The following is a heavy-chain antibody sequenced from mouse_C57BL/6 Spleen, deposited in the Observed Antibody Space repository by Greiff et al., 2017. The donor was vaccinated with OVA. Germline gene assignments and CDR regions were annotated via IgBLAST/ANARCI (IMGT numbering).Heavy chain of an antibody. V-gene: IGHV1-69*01. CDR1: GYTFTSYW. J-gene: IGHJ4*01. CDR3: ARGSDGYDAMDY. D-gene: IGHD2-3*01. CDR2: IDPSDSYT. Sequence: VQLQQSGAELVMPGASVKLSCKASGYTFTSYWMHWVKQRPGQGLEWIGEIDPSDSYTNYNQKFKGKSTLTVDKSSSTAYMQLSSLTSEDSAVYYCARGSDGYDAMDYWGQGTSVTVSS.